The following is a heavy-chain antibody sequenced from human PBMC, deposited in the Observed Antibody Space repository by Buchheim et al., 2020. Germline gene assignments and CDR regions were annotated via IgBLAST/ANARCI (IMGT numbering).Heavy chain of an antibody. Sequence: EVQLVETGGGLIQPGGSLRLSCTAFGFTVSGDYMSWVRQAPGKGLEWVSAIYGAGTTYYADSVRGRFTISTDISKNTVSLQMNTLRAEDTAVYYCARVPQIVGAPGTDYWGQGTL. CDR3: ARVPQIVGAPGTDY. D-gene: IGHD1-26*01. CDR2: IYGAGTT. CDR1: GFTVSGDY. J-gene: IGHJ4*02. V-gene: IGHV3-53*02.